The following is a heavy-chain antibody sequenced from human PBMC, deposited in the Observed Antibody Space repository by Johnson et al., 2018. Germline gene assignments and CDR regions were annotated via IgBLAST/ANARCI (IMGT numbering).Heavy chain of an antibody. V-gene: IGHV1-69*02. D-gene: IGHD2-8*01. CDR1: GGSFNNFT. CDR3: SRTELFNGASPAAFDI. Sequence: QVQLVQSGAEVRKPGSSVKVSCKASGGSFNNFTISWVRQAPGQGLEWMGRIIPLFSVANYAQKFQGRITITADKSTSTAYMELNSLRSEDTAVYFCSRTELFNGASPAAFDIWGQGTMVTVSS. J-gene: IGHJ3*02. CDR2: IIPLFSVA.